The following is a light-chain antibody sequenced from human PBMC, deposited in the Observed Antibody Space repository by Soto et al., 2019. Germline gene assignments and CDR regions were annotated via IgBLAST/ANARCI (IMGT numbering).Light chain of an antibody. CDR1: QDIINH. CDR2: AAS. V-gene: IGKV1-27*01. J-gene: IGKJ1*01. CDR3: QRTNNAPPT. Sequence: DIQMTQSPSSLSASVGDRVTITCRATQDIINHLAWYQQRPGESPKLLIYAASVLQSGVPSRFSGSGSGTDFTLTISSLQPEDVATYYCQRTNNAPPTFGQGTKVEIK.